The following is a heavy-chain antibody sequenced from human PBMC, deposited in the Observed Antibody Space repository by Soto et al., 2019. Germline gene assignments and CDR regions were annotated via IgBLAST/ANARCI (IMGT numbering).Heavy chain of an antibody. CDR2: INPNSGGT. D-gene: IGHD3-22*01. J-gene: IGHJ5*02. CDR3: ARAGSSGYYSSGFDP. Sequence: SLKVSCKASGYSFTGYYMHWVRQAPGQGLEWMGWINPNSGGTNYAQKFQGWVTMTRDTSISTAYMELSRLRSDDTAVYYCARAGSSGYYSSGFDPWGQGTLVTVSS. V-gene: IGHV1-2*04. CDR1: GYSFTGYY.